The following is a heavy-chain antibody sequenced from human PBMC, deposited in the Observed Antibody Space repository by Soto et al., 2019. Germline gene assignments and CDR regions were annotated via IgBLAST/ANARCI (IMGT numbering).Heavy chain of an antibody. J-gene: IGHJ3*02. CDR3: ARDQRVGLPDAFDI. D-gene: IGHD4-17*01. V-gene: IGHV3-21*01. Sequence: GGSLRLSCAASGFTFSSYNMNWVRQAPGKGLEWVSCISSASSYTYYADSVKGRFTISRDNAKNSLYLQMNSLRAEDTGVYYCARDQRVGLPDAFDIWGQGTMVTVSS. CDR2: ISSASSYT. CDR1: GFTFSSYN.